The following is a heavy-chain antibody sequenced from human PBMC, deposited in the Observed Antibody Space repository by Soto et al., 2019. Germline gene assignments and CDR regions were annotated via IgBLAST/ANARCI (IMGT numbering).Heavy chain of an antibody. D-gene: IGHD6-19*01. Sequence: QVQLQQWGAGLLKPSETLSLTCAVYGGSFSPYFWSWIRQPPGKGLEWIGEINHSGSTNYNPSLTRRATLSVEPSKNQASLKLTSVTAADTSVYYCARLASGWQYYYFDFWGRGTPVTVSS. J-gene: IGHJ2*01. CDR3: ARLASGWQYYYFDF. V-gene: IGHV4-34*01. CDR2: INHSGST. CDR1: GGSFSPYF.